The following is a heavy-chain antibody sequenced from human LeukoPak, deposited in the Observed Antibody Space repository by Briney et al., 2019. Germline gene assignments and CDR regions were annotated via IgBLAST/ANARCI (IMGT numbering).Heavy chain of an antibody. Sequence: ASVKVSCKASGYTFTSNYIHWVRQAPGQGLEWMGMIYPRDGSTSYAQKFQGRVTVTRDTSMSTVHMELSGLRSEDTAVYYCARDQEGFDYWGQGTLVIVSS. CDR2: IYPRDGST. CDR3: ARDQEGFDY. J-gene: IGHJ4*02. V-gene: IGHV1-46*01. CDR1: GYTFTSNY.